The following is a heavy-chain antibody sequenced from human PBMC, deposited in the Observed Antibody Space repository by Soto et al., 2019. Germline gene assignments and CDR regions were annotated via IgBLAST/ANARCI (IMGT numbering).Heavy chain of an antibody. CDR1: GYTFTSYG. Sequence: ASVKVSCKASGYTFTSYGISWVRQAPGQGLEWMGWIGAYNGNTNYAQKLQGRVTMTTDTSTSTAYMELRSLRSDDTAVYYCARDVVVVPAAISSYYYYGMDVWGQGTTVTVSS. D-gene: IGHD2-2*01. CDR3: ARDVVVVPAAISSYYYYGMDV. J-gene: IGHJ6*02. V-gene: IGHV1-18*04. CDR2: IGAYNGNT.